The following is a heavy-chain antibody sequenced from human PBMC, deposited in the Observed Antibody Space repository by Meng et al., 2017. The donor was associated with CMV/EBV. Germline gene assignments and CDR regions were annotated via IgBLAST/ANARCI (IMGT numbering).Heavy chain of an antibody. V-gene: IGHV1-69*05. Sequence: SVKVSCKASGCTFSSYAISWVRQTPGQGLEWMGGIIPICGTANYAQKFQGRVTITTDESTSTAYMELSSLRSEDTAVYDCASLVAARPWDYYYYGMDVWGQGTTVTVSS. J-gene: IGHJ6*02. CDR3: ASLVAARPWDYYYYGMDV. D-gene: IGHD6-6*01. CDR1: GCTFSSYA. CDR2: IIPICGTA.